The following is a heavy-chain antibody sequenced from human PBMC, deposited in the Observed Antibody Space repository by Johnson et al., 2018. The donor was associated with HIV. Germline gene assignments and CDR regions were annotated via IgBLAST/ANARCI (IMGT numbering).Heavy chain of an antibody. D-gene: IGHD1-26*01. V-gene: IGHV3-7*01. CDR2: IKQDGSEK. J-gene: IGHJ3*02. Sequence: VQLVESGGGVVQPGRSLRLSCAASGFTFSSYWMSWVRQAPGKGLEWVANIKQDGSEKYYVDSVKGRFAISRDNAKTALYLQMTSLRAEDTAVYYCGRDSEWELGQEGAFDIWGQGTMVTVSP. CDR3: GRDSEWELGQEGAFDI. CDR1: GFTFSSYW.